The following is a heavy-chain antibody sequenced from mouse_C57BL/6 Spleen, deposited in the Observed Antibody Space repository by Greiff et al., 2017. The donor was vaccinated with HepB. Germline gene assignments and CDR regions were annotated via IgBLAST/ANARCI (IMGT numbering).Heavy chain of an antibody. Sequence: VQLQQSGGGLVKPGGSLKLSCAASGFTFSSYAMSWVRQTPEKRLEWVATISDGGSYTYYPDNVKGRFTISRDNAKNNLYLQMSHLKSEDTAMYYCARDEVTNAMDYWGQGTSVTVSS. CDR2: ISDGGSYT. D-gene: IGHD2-2*01. V-gene: IGHV5-4*01. J-gene: IGHJ4*01. CDR1: GFTFSSYA. CDR3: ARDEVTNAMDY.